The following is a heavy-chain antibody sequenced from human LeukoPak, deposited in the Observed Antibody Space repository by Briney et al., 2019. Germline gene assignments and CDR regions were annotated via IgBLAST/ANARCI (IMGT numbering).Heavy chain of an antibody. Sequence: PSETLSLTCTVSGGSISSSSYYWGWIRQPPGKGLEWIGSIYYSGSTYYNPSLKSRVTISVDTSKNQFSLKLSSVTAADTAVYYCAREAYYYDSSGYINAFDIWGQGTMVTVSS. J-gene: IGHJ3*02. CDR2: IYYSGST. CDR1: GGSISSSSYY. D-gene: IGHD3-22*01. CDR3: AREAYYYDSSGYINAFDI. V-gene: IGHV4-39*02.